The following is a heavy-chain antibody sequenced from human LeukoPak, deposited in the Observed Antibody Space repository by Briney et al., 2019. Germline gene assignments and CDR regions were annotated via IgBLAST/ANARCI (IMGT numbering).Heavy chain of an antibody. D-gene: IGHD3-16*01. CDR3: ARAMSTFGGVRNYFDS. J-gene: IGHJ4*02. V-gene: IGHV3-48*04. CDR1: GFTFSSYG. Sequence: GGSLRLSCAASGFTFSSYGMHWVRQAPGKGLEWVSFVSISSGTIYYADSVKGRFSISRDNAKSSLDLQMNSLRAEDTAVYYCARAMSTFGGVRNYFDSWGQGTLVTVSS. CDR2: VSISSGTI.